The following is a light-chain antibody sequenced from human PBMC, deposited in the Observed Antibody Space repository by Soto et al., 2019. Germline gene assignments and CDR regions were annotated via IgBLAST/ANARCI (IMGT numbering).Light chain of an antibody. Sequence: EVVLTQSPVTLSLSPGERATLSCRASQSFRGLLAWYQQKPGQAPRLLIYDAYNRATGIPPRFSGSGSGTDFTLTISRLEPEDSAVYYCQQYNDWWTFGQGTKMDIK. V-gene: IGKV3-11*01. J-gene: IGKJ1*01. CDR2: DAY. CDR3: QQYNDWWT. CDR1: QSFRGL.